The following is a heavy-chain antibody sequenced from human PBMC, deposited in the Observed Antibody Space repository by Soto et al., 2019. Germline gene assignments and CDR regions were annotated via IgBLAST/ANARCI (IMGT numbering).Heavy chain of an antibody. CDR2: NSGGST. CDR3: HGYGY. J-gene: IGHJ4*02. CDR1: GFSVTANY. D-gene: IGHD5-12*01. Sequence: EVQVVESGGGLIQPGGSLRLSCEVSGFSVTANYMSWVRQAPGKGLEWVSVNSGGSTYYIDSVKGRFSISRDISKNTLYPQMNSLRAEDTAVYYCHGYGYWGQGTLVTVSS. V-gene: IGHV3-53*01.